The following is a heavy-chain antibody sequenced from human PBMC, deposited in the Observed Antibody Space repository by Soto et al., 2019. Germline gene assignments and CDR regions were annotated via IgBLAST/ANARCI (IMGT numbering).Heavy chain of an antibody. J-gene: IGHJ4*02. CDR3: ARGPSGDKVDS. D-gene: IGHD7-27*01. V-gene: IGHV4-30-4*01. CDR1: GGSISTVDYW. Sequence: SEILSLTCTVSGGSISTVDYWWSWIRQSPDMGLEWIGHIYDGGRTYNNPSLESRVTMSVDTSKSQLSLTLSSVSAADTAVYYCARGPSGDKVDSWGQGTLVTVSS. CDR2: IYDGGRT.